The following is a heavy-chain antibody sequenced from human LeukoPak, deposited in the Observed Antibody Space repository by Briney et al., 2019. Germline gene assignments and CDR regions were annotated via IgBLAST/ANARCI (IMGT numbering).Heavy chain of an antibody. CDR2: IYYSGST. D-gene: IGHD2-15*01. V-gene: IGHV4-59*01. CDR1: GGSISGYF. Sequence: SETLSLTCTVSGGSISGYFWSWIRQPPGKGLEWIGYIYYSGSTNYNPSLKSRVTISGDMSKNHFSLRLNSVTAADTAVYYCARVVPDGFSDYWGQGALATVSS. J-gene: IGHJ4*02. CDR3: ARVVPDGFSDY.